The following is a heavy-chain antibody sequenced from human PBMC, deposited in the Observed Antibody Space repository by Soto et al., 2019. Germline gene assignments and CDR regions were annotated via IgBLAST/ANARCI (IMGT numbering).Heavy chain of an antibody. CDR3: VKMATAIYNFDH. CDR2: VRTKTNNYAT. V-gene: IGHV3-73*01. D-gene: IGHD4-4*01. CDR1: GFSFRDSA. J-gene: IGHJ4*02. Sequence: EVQLVESGGGLVQPGGSLKLSCAASGFSFRDSAMHWVRQASGKGLEWVGRVRTKTNNYATAYAASVTGRFTISRDDSNSTSYLQMNSLKTEDTAIYYCVKMATAIYNFDHWGQGTLVTVSS.